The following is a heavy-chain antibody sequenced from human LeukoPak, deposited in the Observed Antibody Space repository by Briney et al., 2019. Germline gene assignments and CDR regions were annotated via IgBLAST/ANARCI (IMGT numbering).Heavy chain of an antibody. CDR3: ASSPSGWYRFGY. V-gene: IGHV3-30-3*01. CDR2: ISYDGSNK. J-gene: IGHJ4*02. Sequence: PGGSLRLSCAASGFTFSSYAMHWVRQAPGKGLEWVAVISYDGSNKYYADSVKGRFTISRDNSKNTLYLQMNSLRAEDTAVYYCASSPSGWYRFGYWGQGTLVTVSS. D-gene: IGHD6-19*01. CDR1: GFTFSSYA.